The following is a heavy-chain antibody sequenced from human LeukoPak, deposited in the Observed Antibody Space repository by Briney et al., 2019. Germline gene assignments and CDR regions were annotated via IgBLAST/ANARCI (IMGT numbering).Heavy chain of an antibody. CDR3: ARGSRGFGELLYYYYYGMDV. V-gene: IGHV3-66*01. Sequence: GGSLRLSCAASGFTVSSNYMSWVRQAPGKGLEWVSVIYSGGSTYYADSVKGRFTISRDNSKNTLYLQMNSLRAEDTAVYYCARGSRGFGELLYYYYYGMDVWGQGTTVTVSS. CDR2: IYSGGST. D-gene: IGHD3-10*01. CDR1: GFTVSSNY. J-gene: IGHJ6*02.